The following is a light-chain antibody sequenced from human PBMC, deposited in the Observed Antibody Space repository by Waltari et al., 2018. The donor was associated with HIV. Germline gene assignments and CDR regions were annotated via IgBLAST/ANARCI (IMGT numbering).Light chain of an antibody. Sequence: QSALTQPPSVSGSPGQSVTISCTGTSSDVGTYNRFSWYQHPPGTAPKVVIYEVSNRPSGVPDRFSGSKSGNTASLTISGLQAEDEADYYCSSFTTSSTLIFGGGTRLTVL. CDR3: SSFTTSSTLI. CDR1: SSDVGTYNR. J-gene: IGLJ2*01. V-gene: IGLV2-18*02. CDR2: EVS.